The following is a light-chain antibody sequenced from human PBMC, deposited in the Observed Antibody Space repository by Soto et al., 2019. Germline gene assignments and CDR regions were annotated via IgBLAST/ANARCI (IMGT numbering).Light chain of an antibody. V-gene: IGKV3-15*01. J-gene: IGKJ1*01. CDR3: QQYNKWPQT. Sequence: EAVLTQSPSTLSVLPLERSTLSCRASQSVATNLAWYQQRPGQAPRLLIYGASKRAIGLPARFSGSGSGTEFTLTITSLQSEDFAVYYCQQYNKWPQTFGQGTKVDIK. CDR1: QSVATN. CDR2: GAS.